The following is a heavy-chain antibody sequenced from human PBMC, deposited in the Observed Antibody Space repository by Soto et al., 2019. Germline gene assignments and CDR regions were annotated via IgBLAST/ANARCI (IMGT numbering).Heavy chain of an antibody. CDR1: GGSVSSYY. D-gene: IGHD6-19*01. J-gene: IGHJ5*02. CDR2: IYYSVST. Sequence: XATLSLTFTVSGGSVSSYYWSWIRQPPGKGLEWIGYIYYSVSTNYNPSLKSRVTISVDTSKNQFSLKLSSVTAADTAVYYCARVPNSSGWKNKLYNWFDPWGQRTLVTVSS. CDR3: ARVPNSSGWKNKLYNWFDP. V-gene: IGHV4-59*02.